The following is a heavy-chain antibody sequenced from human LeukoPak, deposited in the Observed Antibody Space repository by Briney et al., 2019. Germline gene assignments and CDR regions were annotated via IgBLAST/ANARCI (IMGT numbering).Heavy chain of an antibody. CDR2: VKSKADGGTT. J-gene: IGHJ4*02. CDR3: TTGDSSSPL. CDR1: GFTFSNAW. V-gene: IGHV3-15*01. D-gene: IGHD3-22*01. Sequence: GGKLRRYCAASGFTFSNAWMDWLRQAPGKGLEWVGRVKSKADGGTTEYAAPVKGRFTISRDDSKNTLYLQMNSLKTEDAAVYYCTTGDSSSPLWGQGTLVTVSS.